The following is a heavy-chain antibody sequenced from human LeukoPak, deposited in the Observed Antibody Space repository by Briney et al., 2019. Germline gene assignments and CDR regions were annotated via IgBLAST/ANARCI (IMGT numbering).Heavy chain of an antibody. CDR3: AKEDKPAEEYYFDY. J-gene: IGHJ4*02. V-gene: IGHV3-23*01. CDR1: GFPFSTFP. CDR2: ISGSGGST. D-gene: IGHD3-10*01. Sequence: GGSLRLSCQASGFPFSTFPMSWVRQAPGKGLEWVSAISGSGGSTYYADSVKGRFTISRDNSKNTLYLQMNSLRAEDTAVYYCAKEDKPAEEYYFDYWGQGTLVTVSS.